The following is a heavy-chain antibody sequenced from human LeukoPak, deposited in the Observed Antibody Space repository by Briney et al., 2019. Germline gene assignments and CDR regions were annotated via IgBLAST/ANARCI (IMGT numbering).Heavy chain of an antibody. CDR3: ARQGDTAMVFFDY. Sequence: GGSLRLSCVVSDFIFSSYAMSWVRQAPGKGLEWVAVISYDGSNKYYADSVKGRFTISRDNSKNTLYLQMNSLRAEDTAVYYCARQGDTAMVFFDYWGQGTLVTVSS. D-gene: IGHD5-18*01. CDR1: DFIFSSYA. J-gene: IGHJ4*02. V-gene: IGHV3-30-3*01. CDR2: ISYDGSNK.